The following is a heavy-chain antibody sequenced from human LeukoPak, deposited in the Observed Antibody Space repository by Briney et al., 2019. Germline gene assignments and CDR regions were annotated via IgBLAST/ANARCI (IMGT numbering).Heavy chain of an antibody. J-gene: IGHJ3*02. V-gene: IGHV1-46*01. D-gene: IGHD4-11*01. CDR1: GYTFTSYY. CDR3: ARDLQNSLVYSNYRDAFDI. Sequence: RRASVKVSCKASGYTFTSYYMHWVRQAPGQGLEWMGIINPSGGSTSYAQKFQGRVTMTRDTSTSTVYMELSSLRSEDTAVYYCARDLQNSLVYSNYRDAFDIWGQGTMVTVSS. CDR2: INPSGGST.